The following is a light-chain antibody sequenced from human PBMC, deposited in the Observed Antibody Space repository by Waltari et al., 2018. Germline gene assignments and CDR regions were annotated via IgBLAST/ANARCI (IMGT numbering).Light chain of an antibody. CDR1: SSNIGRNI. CDR2: SDD. J-gene: IGLJ1*01. CDR3: AAWDDSLGGYV. V-gene: IGLV1-44*01. Sequence: QSVLTQSPSASGTPGQGVTIPCSGSSSNIGRNIVNWYPQIPGTAPKLLIYSDDQRPSGVPDRFSGSKSVTSASLAISGLQSEDEADYYCAAWDDSLGGYVFGAGTKVTVL.